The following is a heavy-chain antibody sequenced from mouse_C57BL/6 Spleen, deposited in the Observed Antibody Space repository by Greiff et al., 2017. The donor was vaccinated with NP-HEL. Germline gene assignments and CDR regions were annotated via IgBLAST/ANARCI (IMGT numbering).Heavy chain of an antibody. J-gene: IGHJ4*01. CDR1: GYAFTNYL. CDR2: INPGSGGT. CDR3: ARSAYYSNAYYAMDY. Sequence: VQLQQSGAELVRPGTSVKVSCKASGYAFTNYLIEWVKQRPGQGLEWIGVINPGSGGTNYNEKFKGKATLTADKSSSTAYMQLSSLTSEDSAVYFCARSAYYSNAYYAMDYWGQGTSVTVSS. V-gene: IGHV1-54*01. D-gene: IGHD2-5*01.